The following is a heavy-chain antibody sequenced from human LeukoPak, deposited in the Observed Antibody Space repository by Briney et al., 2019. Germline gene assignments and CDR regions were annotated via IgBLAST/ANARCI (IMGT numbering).Heavy chain of an antibody. D-gene: IGHD6-6*01. Sequence: PGRSLRLSCAASGFTFSSYAMHWVRQAPGKGLEWVAVISYDGSNKYYADSVKGRFTISRDNSKNTLYLQMDSLRAEDTAVYYCARDSRRDPCLYYYYYGMDVWGQGTTVTVSS. CDR1: GFTFSSYA. J-gene: IGHJ6*02. V-gene: IGHV3-30*04. CDR3: ARDSRRDPCLYYYYYGMDV. CDR2: ISYDGSNK.